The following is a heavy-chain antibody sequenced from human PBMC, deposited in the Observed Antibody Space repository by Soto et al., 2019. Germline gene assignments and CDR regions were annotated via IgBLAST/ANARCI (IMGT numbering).Heavy chain of an antibody. Sequence: LRLSCAASGFTFSTYWMSWVRQAPGKGLEWVANIKQDGSERYYVDSVKGRFTISRDNAENSLYLQMNSLRAEDTAVYYCARDSGTSDYWGQGTLVTVSS. V-gene: IGHV3-7*01. J-gene: IGHJ4*02. CDR2: IKQDGSER. CDR3: ARDSGTSDY. D-gene: IGHD1-1*01. CDR1: GFTFSTYW.